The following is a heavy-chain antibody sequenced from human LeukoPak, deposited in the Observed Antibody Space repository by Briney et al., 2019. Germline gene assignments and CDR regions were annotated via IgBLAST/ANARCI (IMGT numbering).Heavy chain of an antibody. CDR3: ARVVSDRSGSTDY. J-gene: IGHJ4*02. CDR1: GFTFSSYS. Sequence: GGALRLSCAASGFTFSSYSMNWVRQAPGKGLEWVSFISSSSSYIYYADPVKGRFTISRDNAKNSLYLQMNSLRAEDTAVYYCARVVSDRSGSTDYWGQGTLVTVSS. CDR2: ISSSSSYI. D-gene: IGHD3-10*01. V-gene: IGHV3-21*01.